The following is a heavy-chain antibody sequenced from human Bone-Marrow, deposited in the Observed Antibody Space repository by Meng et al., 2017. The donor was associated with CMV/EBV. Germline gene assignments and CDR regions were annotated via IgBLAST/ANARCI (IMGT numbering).Heavy chain of an antibody. D-gene: IGHD3-10*01. V-gene: IGHV3-23*03. CDR3: AKVEWFGELPLDY. Sequence: GGSLRLSCAASGFTLSSYAMSWVRQAPGKGLEWVSVIYNGDSNTYYADSVKGRFTISRDNSKNTLYLQMNSLRAEDTAVYYCAKVEWFGELPLDYWGQGTLVTVSS. CDR2: IYNGDSNT. CDR1: GFTLSSYA. J-gene: IGHJ4*02.